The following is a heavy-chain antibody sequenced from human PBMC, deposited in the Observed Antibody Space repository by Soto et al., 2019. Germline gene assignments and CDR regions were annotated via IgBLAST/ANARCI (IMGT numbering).Heavy chain of an antibody. CDR3: ARVSGYSGAGQLAH. CDR1: GGSFSGYY. J-gene: IGHJ4*02. Sequence: QVQLQQWGAGLLKPSETLSLTCAVYGGSFSGYYWSWIRQPPGKGLEWIGEINHSGSTNYNPSLKSRVTISVDTSKNQFSLKLSSVTAADTAVYYCARVSGYSGAGQLAHWGQGTLVTVSS. CDR2: INHSGST. V-gene: IGHV4-34*01. D-gene: IGHD6-13*01.